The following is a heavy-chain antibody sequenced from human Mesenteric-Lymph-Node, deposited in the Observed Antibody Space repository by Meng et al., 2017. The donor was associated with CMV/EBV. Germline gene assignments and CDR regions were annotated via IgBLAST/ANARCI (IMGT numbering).Heavy chain of an antibody. J-gene: IGHJ4*02. Sequence: TVSGGSVRSSNYYWSWIRQPPGKALEWIGYIYYSGTTNYNPSLKSRVTISIDTSKNQFSLKLSSVTAADTAVYYCARGDSGFDFYFDYWGQGTLVTVSS. CDR2: IYYSGTT. V-gene: IGHV4-61*01. CDR3: ARGDSGFDFYFDY. CDR1: GGSVRSSNYY. D-gene: IGHD5-12*01.